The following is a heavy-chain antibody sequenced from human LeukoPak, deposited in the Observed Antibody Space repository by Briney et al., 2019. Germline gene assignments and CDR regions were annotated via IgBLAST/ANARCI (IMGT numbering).Heavy chain of an antibody. J-gene: IGHJ5*01. CDR2: ISSSDSTI. V-gene: IGHV3-48*03. CDR3: AKVTYGSGTYGAFDS. CDR1: GFTFSSYE. Sequence: PGGSLRLSCAASGFTFSSYEMHWVRQAPGKGLEWISYISSSDSTIYYADSVKGRFTISRDNSKNTLYLQMNSLRAEDTAVYYCAKVTYGSGTYGAFDSWGQGTLVTVSS. D-gene: IGHD3-10*01.